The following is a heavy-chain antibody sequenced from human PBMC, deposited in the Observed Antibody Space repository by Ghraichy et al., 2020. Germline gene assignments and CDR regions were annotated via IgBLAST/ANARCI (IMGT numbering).Heavy chain of an antibody. CDR3: ARGFLDNSLDW. D-gene: IGHD5-24*01. V-gene: IGHV3-48*04. CDR1: GFTFSAYS. CDR2: VSTRGDTI. Sequence: GESLNISCVASGFTFSAYSMDWVRQAPGKRLAWLSHVSTRGDTIHYAASVNGRFTISRDNAKDAVYLQMNSLGAEDTAVYFCARGFLDNSLDWWGQGTLVVVSS. J-gene: IGHJ4*02.